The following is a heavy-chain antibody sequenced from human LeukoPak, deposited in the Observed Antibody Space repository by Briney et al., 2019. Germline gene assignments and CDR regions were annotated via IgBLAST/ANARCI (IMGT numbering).Heavy chain of an antibody. V-gene: IGHV3-72*01. CDR3: VRVFAQAAFDI. J-gene: IGHJ3*02. Sequence: GGSLRLSCAASGFTFSDHYMDWVRQAPGKGLEWVGRSRDKANSYTTEYAASVKGRFTISRDDSKNSLYLQINSLKTEDTAVYHCVRVFAQAAFDIWGQGAMVTVSS. D-gene: IGHD2-21*01. CDR2: SRDKANSYTT. CDR1: GFTFSDHY.